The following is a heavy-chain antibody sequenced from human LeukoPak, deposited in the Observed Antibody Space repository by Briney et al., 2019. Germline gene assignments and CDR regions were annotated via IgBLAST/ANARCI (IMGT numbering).Heavy chain of an antibody. Sequence: GGSLRLSCAASGFTFSTYSMNWVRQAPGKGLEWVSYISRRSTTIYYSDSVKGRFTISRDDAKNSLFLQMDSLRAEDTAVYYCARGCSGSYCNFYYMDVWGKGTTVTVSS. D-gene: IGHD1-26*01. J-gene: IGHJ6*03. CDR1: GFTFSTYS. CDR3: ARGCSGSYCNFYYMDV. V-gene: IGHV3-48*01. CDR2: ISRRSTTI.